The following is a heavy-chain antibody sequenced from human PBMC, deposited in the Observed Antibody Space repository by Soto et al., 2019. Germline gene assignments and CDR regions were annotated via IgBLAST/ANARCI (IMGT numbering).Heavy chain of an antibody. CDR3: ARDRGEGAWYSSSWYTRNYYYGMDV. CDR1: GYTFTSYG. Sequence: VASVKVSCKASGYTFTSYGISWVRQAPGQGLEWMGWISAYNGNTNYAQKLQGRVTMTTXTXXSXXXMXLXXLRXDXTAVYYCARDRGEGAWYSSSWYTRNYYYGMDVWGQ. V-gene: IGHV1-18*04. CDR2: ISAYNGNT. J-gene: IGHJ6*02. D-gene: IGHD6-13*01.